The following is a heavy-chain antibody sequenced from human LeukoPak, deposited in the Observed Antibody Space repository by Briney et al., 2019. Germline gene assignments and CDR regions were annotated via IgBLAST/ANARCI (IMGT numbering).Heavy chain of an antibody. CDR1: GLTFSNHW. CDR2: ISNEGSDT. V-gene: IGHV3-74*01. CDR3: ATKAGNYQERVSLDY. D-gene: IGHD3-3*01. Sequence: GGSLRLSCVVSGLTFSNHWMHWVRQAPGKGLVWVSHISNEGSDTRYADSVKGRFTISRDNAKNTLYLQMSSLRAGDAAVYYCATKAGNYQERVSLDYWGQGTLVTVSS. J-gene: IGHJ4*02.